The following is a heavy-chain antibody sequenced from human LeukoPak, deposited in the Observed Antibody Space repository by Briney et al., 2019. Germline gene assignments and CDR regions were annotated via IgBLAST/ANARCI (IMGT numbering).Heavy chain of an antibody. V-gene: IGHV3-66*01. CDR3: ARDLLAAAGTYYYYYGMDV. CDR1: GFTVSSNY. D-gene: IGHD6-13*01. CDR2: IYSGGST. Sequence: PGRSLRLSCEASGFTVSSNYMSWVRQAPGKGLEWVSVIYSGGSTYYADSVKGRFTISRDNSKNTLYLQMNSLRAEDTAVYYCARDLLAAAGTYYYYYGMDVWGQGTTVTVSS. J-gene: IGHJ6*02.